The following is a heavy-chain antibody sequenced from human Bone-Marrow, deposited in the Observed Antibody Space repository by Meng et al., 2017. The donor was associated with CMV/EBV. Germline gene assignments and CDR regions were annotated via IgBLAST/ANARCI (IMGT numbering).Heavy chain of an antibody. V-gene: IGHV1-46*01. CDR2: FYPSGGST. Sequence: ASVKVSCKASGYTFTSYYIHWVRQAPGQGLEWVGIFYPSGGSTSYAQKFQGRVTMTRDTSTSTLYMELSSLRAEDTAVYYCARDSGYCSSTSCYGVGAFDIWGQGTMVTVSS. CDR3: ARDSGYCSSTSCYGVGAFDI. D-gene: IGHD2-2*01. J-gene: IGHJ3*02. CDR1: GYTFTSYY.